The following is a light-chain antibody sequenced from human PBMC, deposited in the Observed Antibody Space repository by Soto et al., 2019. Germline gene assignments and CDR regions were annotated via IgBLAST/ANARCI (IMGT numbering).Light chain of an antibody. CDR3: QQYGRTPWT. CDR1: QSVSSN. J-gene: IGKJ1*01. Sequence: VMTPTPATLSVDPGAGATISGRASQSVSSNLAWYQQKPGQAPRLLIYGASSRATGIPDRFSGSGSGTDFSLTISRLEPEAFAVYYCQQYGRTPWTSGQGTKVAIK. CDR2: GAS. V-gene: IGKV3-20*01.